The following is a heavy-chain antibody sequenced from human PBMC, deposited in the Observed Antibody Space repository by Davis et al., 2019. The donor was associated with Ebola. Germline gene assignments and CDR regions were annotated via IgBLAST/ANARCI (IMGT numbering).Heavy chain of an antibody. V-gene: IGHV3-9*01. D-gene: IGHD4-23*01. CDR1: GFTFEDYA. CDR2: ISWNGAFI. CDR3: ARGGAVAPD. J-gene: IGHJ4*02. Sequence: SLKISCAASGFTFEDYAMYWVRQAPGKGLDWVSSISWNGAFIDYADSVKGRFTISRDNAKNTLYLQMNSLRAEDTAVYFCARGGAVAPDWGPGTLVTVSS.